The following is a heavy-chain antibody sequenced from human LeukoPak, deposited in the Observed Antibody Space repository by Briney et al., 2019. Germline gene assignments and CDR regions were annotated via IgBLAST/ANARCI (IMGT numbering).Heavy chain of an antibody. CDR3: ARDSGVIRGNDWLDP. Sequence: ASVKVSCKASGGTFSSYAISWVRQAPGQGLEWVGGIITMFSTANYAQKFQGRVTITADESTSTAYMELSSLRSEDTAVYFCARDSGVIRGNDWLDPWGQGTLVTVSS. D-gene: IGHD3-10*01. V-gene: IGHV1-69*13. CDR2: IITMFSTA. J-gene: IGHJ5*02. CDR1: GGTFSSYA.